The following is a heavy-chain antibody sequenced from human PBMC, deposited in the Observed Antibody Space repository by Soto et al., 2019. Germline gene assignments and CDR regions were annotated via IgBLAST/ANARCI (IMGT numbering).Heavy chain of an antibody. CDR3: ARAVAAAGVLDY. CDR2: IGTAGDT. D-gene: IGHD6-13*01. V-gene: IGHV3-13*01. J-gene: IGHJ4*02. CDR1: GFTFGSYD. Sequence: GGSLRLSCAASGFTFGSYDMHWVRQATGKGLEWVSAIGTAGDTYYPGSVKGRFTISRENAKNSLYLQMNSLRAGDTAVYYCARAVAAAGVLDYWGQGTLVTVS.